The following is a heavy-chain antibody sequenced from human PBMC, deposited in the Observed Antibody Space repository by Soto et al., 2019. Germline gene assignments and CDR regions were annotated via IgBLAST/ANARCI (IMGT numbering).Heavy chain of an antibody. CDR2: IYYSGST. J-gene: IGHJ5*02. Sequence: SETLSLTCTVSGGSISSYYWSWIRQPPGKGLEWIGYIYYSGSTNYNPSLKSRVTISVDTSKNQFSLKLSSVTAADTAVYYCARELIAVGRNWFDPWGQGTLGTVSA. V-gene: IGHV4-59*12. CDR1: GGSISSYY. CDR3: ARELIAVGRNWFDP. D-gene: IGHD6-19*01.